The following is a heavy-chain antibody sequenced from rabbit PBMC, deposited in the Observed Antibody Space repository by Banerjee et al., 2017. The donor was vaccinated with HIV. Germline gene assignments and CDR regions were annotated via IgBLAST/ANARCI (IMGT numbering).Heavy chain of an antibody. CDR2: IYVGYGGSA. Sequence: QEQLEESGGGLVKPGASLTLTCKASGIDFNSYYMSWVRQAPGKGLEWIGCIYVGYGGSAYYASWVSSRFTISNTSSTTVTLQMTSLTAADTATYFCARDVYRSGWNGDFNLWGQGTLVTVS. V-gene: IGHV1S45*01. CDR1: GIDFNSYYM. J-gene: IGHJ4*01. D-gene: IGHD4-1*01. CDR3: ARDVYRSGWNGDFNL.